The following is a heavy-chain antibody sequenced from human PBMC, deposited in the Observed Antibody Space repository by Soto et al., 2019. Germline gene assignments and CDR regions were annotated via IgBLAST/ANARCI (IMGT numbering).Heavy chain of an antibody. D-gene: IGHD2-21*02. CDR3: GKGGGGDHGY. J-gene: IGHJ4*02. CDR2: ITITGDTT. Sequence: EVPLVESEGGLVQPGGSLRLSCEASGFIFTTSDMSWVRQAPGKGLEWISSITITGDTTHYADSVKGRFTISRDNSRNTVYLQMNSLRVDDTAVYYWGKGGGGDHGYWGQGTLVAVSS. V-gene: IGHV3-23*04. CDR1: GFIFTTSD.